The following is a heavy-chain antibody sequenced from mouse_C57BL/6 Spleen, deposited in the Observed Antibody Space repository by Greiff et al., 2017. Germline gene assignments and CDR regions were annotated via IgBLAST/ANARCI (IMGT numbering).Heavy chain of an antibody. J-gene: IGHJ2*01. V-gene: IGHV1-22*01. Sequence: VQLQQSGPELVKPGASVKMSCKASGYTFTDYNMHWVKQSHGKSLEWIGYINPNNGGTSYNQKFKGKATLTVTKSSSTAYMELRRLTSEDSAVYYCARDYYGSSYYFDYWGQGTTLTVSS. CDR3: ARDYYGSSYYFDY. D-gene: IGHD1-1*01. CDR2: INPNNGGT. CDR1: GYTFTDYN.